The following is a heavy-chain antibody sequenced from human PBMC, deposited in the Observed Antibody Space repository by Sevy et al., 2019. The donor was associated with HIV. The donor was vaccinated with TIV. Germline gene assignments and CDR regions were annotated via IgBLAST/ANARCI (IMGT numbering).Heavy chain of an antibody. D-gene: IGHD6-13*01. CDR1: GGSISSKNYY. J-gene: IGHJ4*02. Sequence: SETLSLTCTVSGGSISSKNYYWCWLRQPPGKGLEWIGSVYYSGSTYYNPSLKSRLTISVETSKNQFSLTLSSVTAADTTVYYCARSPPWGNTWLYYFDNWGQGTTVTVSS. CDR3: ARSPPWGNTWLYYFDN. CDR2: VYYSGST. V-gene: IGHV4-39*01.